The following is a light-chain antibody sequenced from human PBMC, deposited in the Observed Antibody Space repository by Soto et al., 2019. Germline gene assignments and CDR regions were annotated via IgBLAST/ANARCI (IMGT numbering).Light chain of an antibody. Sequence: EIILTQSPDTLSLSPGERATLSCRASQSINRYLAWYQQKPGQAPRLFIYDASNRATGIPARFSGSGSGTDFTLTISRLEPEDFAVYYCQQYGSSGTFGQGTKVDIK. CDR1: QSINRY. CDR2: DAS. J-gene: IGKJ1*01. CDR3: QQYGSSGT. V-gene: IGKV3-20*01.